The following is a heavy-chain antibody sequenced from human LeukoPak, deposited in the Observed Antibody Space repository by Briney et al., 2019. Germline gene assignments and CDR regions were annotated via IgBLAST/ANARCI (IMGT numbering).Heavy chain of an antibody. J-gene: IGHJ6*02. D-gene: IGHD3-10*01. CDR2: IYYSGTT. CDR1: GGSISSYY. Sequence: SETLSLTCTVSGGSISSYYWSWIRQPPGKGLEWIGYIYYSGTTNYNPSLKSRVTISVDTSKNQFSLKLSSVTAADTAVYYCARHIRRGFGDFSWYYYGMDVRGQGTTVTVSS. CDR3: ARHIRRGFGDFSWYYYGMDV. V-gene: IGHV4-59*08.